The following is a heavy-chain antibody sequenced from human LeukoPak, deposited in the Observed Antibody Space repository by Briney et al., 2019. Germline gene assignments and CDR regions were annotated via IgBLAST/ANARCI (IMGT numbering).Heavy chain of an antibody. J-gene: IGHJ4*02. D-gene: IGHD5-24*01. CDR1: GFTFSGYC. CDR3: AKEGRDGYSPFDY. V-gene: IGHV3-7*01. Sequence: GGSLRLSCAASGFTFSGYCMSWVRQAPGEGLESLANIKQDGSEKYYVDSVKGRFTISRDNSKNTLYLQMNSLRAEDTAVYYCAKEGRDGYSPFDYWAREPWSPSPQ. CDR2: IKQDGSEK.